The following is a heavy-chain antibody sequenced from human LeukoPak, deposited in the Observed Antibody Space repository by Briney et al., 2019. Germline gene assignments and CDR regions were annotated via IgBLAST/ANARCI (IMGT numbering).Heavy chain of an antibody. V-gene: IGHV3-23*01. J-gene: IGHJ4*02. CDR2: ISGSGGST. D-gene: IGHD6-13*01. Sequence: GGSLRLSCAASGFTFSSYAMSWVRQAPGKGVEWVSAISGSGGSTYYADSVKGRFTISRDNSKNTLYLQMNSLRAEDTAVYYCAKGKGIAAAGTPFDYWGQGTLVTVSS. CDR3: AKGKGIAAAGTPFDY. CDR1: GFTFSSYA.